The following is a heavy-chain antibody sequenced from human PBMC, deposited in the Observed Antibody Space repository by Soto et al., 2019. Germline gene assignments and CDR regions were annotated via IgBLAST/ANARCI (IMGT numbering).Heavy chain of an antibody. J-gene: IGHJ6*02. CDR3: ARVGIDILTGYTTPYYYYGMDV. D-gene: IGHD3-9*01. Sequence: PGGSLRLSCAASGFTFSSYGMHWVRQAPGKGLEWVAVIWYDGSNKYYADSVKGRFTISRDNSKNTLYLQMNSLRAEDTAVYYCARVGIDILTGYTTPYYYYGMDVWGQGTTVTVSS. CDR1: GFTFSSYG. CDR2: IWYDGSNK. V-gene: IGHV3-33*01.